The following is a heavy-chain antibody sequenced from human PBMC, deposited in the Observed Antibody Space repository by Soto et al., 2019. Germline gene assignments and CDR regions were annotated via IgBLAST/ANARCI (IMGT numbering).Heavy chain of an antibody. CDR1: GGTFYTYT. V-gene: IGHV1-69*15. CDR2: ITPIYPTT. Sequence: QVQLVQSGAEVRKPGSSVQVSCKASGGTFYTYTFSWVRQSPGQGLEWMGSITPIYPTTHYAEKFQGRLTVTADGSTSTAYMELSSLTSDYTAVYYCARINRYSFPTSDDLDSWGQCTLVTVSS. D-gene: IGHD5-18*01. J-gene: IGHJ4*02. CDR3: ARINRYSFPTSDDLDS.